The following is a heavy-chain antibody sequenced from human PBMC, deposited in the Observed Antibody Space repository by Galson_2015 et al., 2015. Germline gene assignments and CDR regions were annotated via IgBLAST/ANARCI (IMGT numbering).Heavy chain of an antibody. CDR2: IWYDGSNK. CDR1: GFTFSSYG. Sequence: SLRLSCAASGFTFSSYGMHWVRQAPGKGLEWVAVIWYDGSNKYYADSVKGRFTISRDNSKNTLYLQMNSLRAEDTAVYYCARGPEQYVPVDYYYYYGMDVWGQGTTATVSS. D-gene: IGHD6-19*01. V-gene: IGHV3-33*01. J-gene: IGHJ6*02. CDR3: ARGPEQYVPVDYYYYYGMDV.